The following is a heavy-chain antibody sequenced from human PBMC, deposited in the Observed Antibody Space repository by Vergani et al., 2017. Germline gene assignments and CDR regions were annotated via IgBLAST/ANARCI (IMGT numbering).Heavy chain of an antibody. J-gene: IGHJ4*02. CDR3: ARKEDAPGVAPDY. Sequence: VQLVPSGAEVKTSGESLKISCKASGYSFTNYWIGWVRQMPGKGLEWMGIIYIGDSDTRYSPSFQGQVTISADKSISTAYLQWTSLKASDTAMYYCARKEDAPGVAPDYWGQGTLVTVSS. CDR1: GYSFTNYW. D-gene: IGHD3-3*01. V-gene: IGHV5-51*01. CDR2: IYIGDSDT.